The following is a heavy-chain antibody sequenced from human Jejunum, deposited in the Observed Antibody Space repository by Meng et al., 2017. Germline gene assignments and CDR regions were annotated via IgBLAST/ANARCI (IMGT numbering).Heavy chain of an antibody. CDR3: ARDEDGTAMFY. D-gene: IGHD5-18*01. J-gene: IGHJ4*02. Sequence: QVQLVQSGSEVKKPGASVKVYCKASGYTFTNYGISWVRQAPGQGLEWMAWITAFNGLSTYTQKLQGRVTVATDSSTNTAYMELTNLTSDDTAVYYCARDEDGTAMFYWGQGTLVTVSS. CDR2: ITAFNGLS. V-gene: IGHV1-18*01. CDR1: GYTFTNYG.